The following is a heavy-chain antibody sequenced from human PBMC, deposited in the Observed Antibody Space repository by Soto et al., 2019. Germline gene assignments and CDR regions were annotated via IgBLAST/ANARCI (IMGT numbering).Heavy chain of an antibody. CDR2: ISYSGST. J-gene: IGHJ4*02. D-gene: IGHD3-22*01. Sequence: QVQLHESGPGQVKHSETLFLTCTVSGGSISSCDWNWIRQSRGKGLEWIGYISYSGSTNYNPSLKSRVTISVDTSKNQFSLKLSSVTAADTAVYYCARQDTSGYAFDYWGQGTLVTVSS. CDR3: ARQDTSGYAFDY. CDR1: GGSISSCD. V-gene: IGHV4-59*08.